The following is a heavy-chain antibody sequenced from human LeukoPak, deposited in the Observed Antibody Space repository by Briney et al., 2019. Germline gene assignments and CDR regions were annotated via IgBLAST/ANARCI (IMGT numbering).Heavy chain of an antibody. Sequence: SVKVSCKASGGTLSSYTISWVRQAPGQGLEWMGRIIPILGIANYAQEFQGRVTITADKSTSTAYMELSSLRSEDTAVYYCARSSSSGPFDYWGQGTLVTVSS. CDR3: ARSSSSGPFDY. CDR1: GGTLSSYT. V-gene: IGHV1-69*02. J-gene: IGHJ4*02. D-gene: IGHD6-6*01. CDR2: IIPILGIA.